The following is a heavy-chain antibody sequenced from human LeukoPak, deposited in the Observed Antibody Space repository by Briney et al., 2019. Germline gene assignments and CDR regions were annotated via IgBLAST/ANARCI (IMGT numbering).Heavy chain of an antibody. Sequence: GASVKVSCKASGYTFTGYYMHWVRQAPGQGLERMGWINPNSGGTNYARKFQGRVTMTRDTSISTAYMELSRLRSDDTAVYYCASPRRTNDAFDIWGQGTMVTVSS. V-gene: IGHV1-2*02. J-gene: IGHJ3*02. CDR1: GYTFTGYY. CDR3: ASPRRTNDAFDI. CDR2: INPNSGGT.